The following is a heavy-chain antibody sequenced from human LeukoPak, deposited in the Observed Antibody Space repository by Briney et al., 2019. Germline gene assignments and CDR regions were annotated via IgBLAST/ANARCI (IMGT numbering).Heavy chain of an antibody. V-gene: IGHV3-23*01. Sequence: PGGSLRLSCAASGFTFSSYAMSWVRQAPGKGLEWVSAISGSDGTTCYADSVKGRFTISRDNSKNTLYLQMNSLRAEDTAVYYCAKERGSGSYSIFLDYWGQGTLVTVSS. CDR2: ISGSDGTT. CDR3: AKERGSGSYSIFLDY. J-gene: IGHJ4*02. CDR1: GFTFSSYA. D-gene: IGHD1-26*01.